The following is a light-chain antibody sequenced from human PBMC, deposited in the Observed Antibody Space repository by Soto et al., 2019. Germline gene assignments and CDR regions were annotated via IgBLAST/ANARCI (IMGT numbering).Light chain of an antibody. CDR2: RSD. V-gene: IGLV1-47*01. Sequence: QSVLTQPPSASGTPGQRVTISCSGSSSNIGSNHVYWYQQFPGMAPKLLMYRSDQRPTGVPDRFSGSKSGTSASLAISGLRSDDEAAYYCSARDDILSGVVFGGGTKLTVL. CDR3: SARDDILSGVV. CDR1: SSNIGSNH. J-gene: IGLJ2*01.